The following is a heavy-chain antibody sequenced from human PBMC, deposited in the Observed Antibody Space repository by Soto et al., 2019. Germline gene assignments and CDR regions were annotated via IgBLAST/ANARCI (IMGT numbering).Heavy chain of an antibody. J-gene: IGHJ6*02. CDR3: AKDRSENFWVYYYAMDV. CDR2: ISGSSSGT. Sequence: GGSLRLSCEASGFNFGAYDMSWVRQAPGKGLAWVSGISGSSSGTYYTDSVKGRFTISRDNSKNTVYLQMNSLRGEDTAVYYCAKDRSENFWVYYYAMDVWGQGTAVPVSS. D-gene: IGHD6-19*01. V-gene: IGHV3-23*01. CDR1: GFNFGAYD.